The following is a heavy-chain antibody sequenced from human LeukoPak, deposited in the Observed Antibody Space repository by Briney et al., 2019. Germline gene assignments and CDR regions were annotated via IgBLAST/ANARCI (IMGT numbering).Heavy chain of an antibody. CDR1: GGSISSSSYY. Sequence: SETLSLTCTVSGGSISSSSYYWGWIRHPPGKGLEWIGSIYYSGSTYYKPSLKSRVTISVDTAKNQFSLHLSSVTAADTAVYYCARTPLKRYCSSTSCQLNIFQHWGQGTLVTVSS. CDR2: IYYSGST. CDR3: ARTPLKRYCSSTSCQLNIFQH. V-gene: IGHV4-39*01. D-gene: IGHD2-2*01. J-gene: IGHJ1*01.